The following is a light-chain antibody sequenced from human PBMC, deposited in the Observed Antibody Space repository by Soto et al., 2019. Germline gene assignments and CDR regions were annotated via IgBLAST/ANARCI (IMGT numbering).Light chain of an antibody. Sequence: EIVLPQSPGTLSLSPGERATLSCRASQSVSSSYLAWYQQKPGQAPRLLIYGASSRATGIPDRFSGSGAGTGFTLTISRLEPEDFAVDYCQQYGSSPYTFGQGTKLEIK. CDR3: QQYGSSPYT. J-gene: IGKJ2*01. CDR1: QSVSSSY. CDR2: GAS. V-gene: IGKV3-20*01.